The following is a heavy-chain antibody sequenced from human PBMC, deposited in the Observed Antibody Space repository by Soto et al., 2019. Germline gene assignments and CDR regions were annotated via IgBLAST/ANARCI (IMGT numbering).Heavy chain of an antibody. CDR2: ITYEGTNK. V-gene: IGHV3-30*18. Sequence: GSLRLSCAASGFIFANYGMHWVRQAPGKGLEWVALITYEGTNKYYADAVKGRFTISRDNAKNMVSLQMDSLRAEDTAVYYCAKARGANNWANYYGLDVWGQGTTVTVSS. D-gene: IGHD1-1*01. J-gene: IGHJ6*02. CDR1: GFIFANYG. CDR3: AKARGANNWANYYGLDV.